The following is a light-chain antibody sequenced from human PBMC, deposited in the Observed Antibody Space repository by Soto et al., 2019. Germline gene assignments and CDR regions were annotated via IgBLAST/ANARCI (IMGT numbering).Light chain of an antibody. J-gene: IGKJ2*01. V-gene: IGKV3-15*01. CDR3: QHYNNWPPDYT. CDR1: QSIRSY. Sequence: EVVLTQSPATLSVSPGETATLSCRASQSIRSYLAWYQQKAGQAPRLPIYGASMRATGVPTRFSGSGSGTEFTLTISSLQSEDFALYYCQHYNNWPPDYTFGQGTKVDIK. CDR2: GAS.